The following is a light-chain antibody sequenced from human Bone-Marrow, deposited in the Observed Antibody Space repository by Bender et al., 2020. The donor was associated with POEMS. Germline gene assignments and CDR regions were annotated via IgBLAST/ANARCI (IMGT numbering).Light chain of an antibody. CDR1: SSEIVANY. CDR2: DVS. CDR3: SSYTSSSTLVV. J-gene: IGLJ2*01. Sequence: QSALTQPASVSGSPGQSITISCTGTSSEIVANYVSWYQQYPGKAPKLLIYDVSNRPSGVSNRFSGSKSGNTASLTISGLQAEDEADYYCSSYTSSSTLVVFGGGTKLTVL. V-gene: IGLV2-14*01.